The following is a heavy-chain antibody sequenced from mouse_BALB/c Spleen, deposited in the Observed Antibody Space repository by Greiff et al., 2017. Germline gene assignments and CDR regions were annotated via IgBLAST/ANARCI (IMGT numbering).Heavy chain of an antibody. CDR2: IWGDGST. J-gene: IGHJ3*01. Sequence: VQLQESGPGLVAPSQSLSITCTASGFSFTGYGVNWVRQPPGKGLEWLGMIWGDGSTDYNSALKSRLSISTDNSKSQVILIISSLQTDDTARYYCARRGSSGAWFAYWGQGTLVTVSA. V-gene: IGHV2-6-7*01. CDR3: ARRGSSGAWFAY. CDR1: GFSFTGYG. D-gene: IGHD1-3*01.